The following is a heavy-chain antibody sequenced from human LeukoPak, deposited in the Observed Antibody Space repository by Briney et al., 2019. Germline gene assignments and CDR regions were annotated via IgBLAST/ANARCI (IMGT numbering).Heavy chain of an antibody. CDR1: GYTFTSYD. D-gene: IGHD3-10*01. Sequence: ASVKVSCKASGYTFTSYDINWVRQATGQGLEWMGWMNPNSGNTGYAQKFQGRVTMTRTTSISTAYMELSSLRSEDTAVYYCARAVFKRGVIITLYYFDYWGQGTLVTVSS. J-gene: IGHJ4*02. CDR2: MNPNSGNT. CDR3: ARAVFKRGVIITLYYFDY. V-gene: IGHV1-8*01.